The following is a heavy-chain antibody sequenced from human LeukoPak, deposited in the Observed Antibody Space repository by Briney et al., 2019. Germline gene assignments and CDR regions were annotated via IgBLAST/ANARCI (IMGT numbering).Heavy chain of an antibody. CDR2: INTDGSST. CDR3: ARTGMVVTALGGGKDFDY. J-gene: IGHJ4*02. CDR1: GFTFSSYW. D-gene: IGHD2-21*02. Sequence: GGSLRPSCAASGFTFSSYWMHWVRQAPGKGLVWVSRINTDGSSTSYADSVKGRFTISRDNAKNTLYLQMNSLRAEDTVVYYCARTGMVVTALGGGKDFDYWGQGTLVTVSS. V-gene: IGHV3-74*01.